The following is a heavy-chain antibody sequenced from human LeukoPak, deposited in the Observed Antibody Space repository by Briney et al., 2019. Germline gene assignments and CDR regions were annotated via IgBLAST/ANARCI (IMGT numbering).Heavy chain of an antibody. CDR2: ISAYNGNT. Sequence: ASVKVSCKASGYTFTSYGISGVRQAPGQGLEWMGWISAYNGNTNYAQKLQGRVTMTTDTSTSTAYMELRSLRSDDTAVYYCARHVPKTYYYDSSGFFFDHWGQGTLVTVSS. V-gene: IGHV1-18*01. CDR3: ARHVPKTYYYDSSGFFFDH. D-gene: IGHD3-22*01. J-gene: IGHJ4*02. CDR1: GYTFTSYG.